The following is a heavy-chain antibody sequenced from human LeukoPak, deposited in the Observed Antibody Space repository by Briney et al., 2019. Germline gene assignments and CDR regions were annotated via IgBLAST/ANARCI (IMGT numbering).Heavy chain of an antibody. Sequence: GGSLRLSCAASGFTVSSNYMSWVRQAPGKGLEWVSIIYTGATTYYADSVKGRFTLSRDNSKNTLYLQMNSLRAEDTAIYYCARVASRAFDYWGQGTLVTVPS. CDR1: GFTVSSNY. J-gene: IGHJ4*02. CDR3: ARVASRAFDY. CDR2: IYTGATT. V-gene: IGHV3-66*01.